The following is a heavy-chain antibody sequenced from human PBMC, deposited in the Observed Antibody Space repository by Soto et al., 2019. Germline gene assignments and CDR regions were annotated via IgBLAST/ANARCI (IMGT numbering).Heavy chain of an antibody. V-gene: IGHV1-18*01. D-gene: IGHD5-18*01. Sequence: VQLVQSGAEVKKPGASVKVSCKTSGYTFISYGLSWVRQAPGLGLEWMGWISPYNDKTNYAQKIHGRVAMTTDTLTRTGYKELWSLRSDDTAVYYCARDGFYAGQGRYSYGYSSRRFYGMDVWGQGTTVIVSS. CDR3: ARDGFYAGQGRYSYGYSSRRFYGMDV. CDR1: GYTFISYG. CDR2: ISPYNDKT. J-gene: IGHJ6*02.